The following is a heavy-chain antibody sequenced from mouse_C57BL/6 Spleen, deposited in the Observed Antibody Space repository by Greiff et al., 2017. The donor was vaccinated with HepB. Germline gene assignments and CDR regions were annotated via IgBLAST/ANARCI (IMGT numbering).Heavy chain of an antibody. CDR1: GYTFTSYW. J-gene: IGHJ4*01. Sequence: QVQLQQPGAELVKPGASVKLSCKASGYTFTSYWMHWVKQRPGQGLEWIGMIHPNSGSTNYNEKFKSKATLTVDKSSSTAYMQLSSLTSEDSAVYYWARSGDSLYAMDYWGQGTAVTVSS. V-gene: IGHV1-64*01. CDR3: ARSGDSLYAMDY. CDR2: IHPNSGST. D-gene: IGHD6-2*01.